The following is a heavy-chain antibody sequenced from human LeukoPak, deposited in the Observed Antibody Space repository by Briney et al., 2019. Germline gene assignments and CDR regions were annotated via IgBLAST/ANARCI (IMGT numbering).Heavy chain of an antibody. CDR3: ARVGVATLGYYYYYMDV. CDR2: ISAYNGNT. Sequence: GASVKVSCKASGYTFTSYGISWVRQAPGQGLEWMGWISAYNGNTNYAQKLQGRVTMTTDTSTSTAYMELRSLRSDDTAVYYCARVGVATLGYYYYYMDVWGKGTTVTVSS. D-gene: IGHD5-12*01. CDR1: GYTFTSYG. J-gene: IGHJ6*03. V-gene: IGHV1-18*01.